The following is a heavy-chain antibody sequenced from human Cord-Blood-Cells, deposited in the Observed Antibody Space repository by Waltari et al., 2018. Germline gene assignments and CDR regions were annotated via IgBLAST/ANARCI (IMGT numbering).Heavy chain of an antibody. J-gene: IGHJ4*02. D-gene: IGHD1-26*01. CDR2: IIPIFGTA. V-gene: IGHV1-69*01. CDR1: GVTFSSYA. CDR3: ARDQWELLLPGDY. Sequence: VQLVQSGAEVNKPASSVKVSCKDSGVTFSSYAISWVRQAPGQGLEWMGGIIPIFGTANYAQKFQGRVTISADESPSTAYMELSSLRSEDTAVDYCARDQWELLLPGDYWGQGTLVTVSS.